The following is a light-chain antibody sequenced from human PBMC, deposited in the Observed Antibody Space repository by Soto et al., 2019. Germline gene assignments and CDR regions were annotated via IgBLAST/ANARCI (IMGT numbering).Light chain of an antibody. V-gene: IGKV3-20*01. Sequence: EIVLTQSPGTLSLSPGERATLSCRASQDVSSNSLAWYRQKPGQAPRLLIYGASSRATGIPDRFSGSGSGTDFTLTISRLEPQDFAVYFCQQYVNSLWTFGQGTTVDIK. CDR2: GAS. J-gene: IGKJ1*01. CDR1: QDVSSNS. CDR3: QQYVNSLWT.